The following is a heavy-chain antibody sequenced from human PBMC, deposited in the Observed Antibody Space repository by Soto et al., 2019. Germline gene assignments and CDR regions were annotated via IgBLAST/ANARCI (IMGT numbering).Heavy chain of an antibody. J-gene: IGHJ4*02. Sequence: EVQLVESGGGLVQPGGSLRLSCAASGFTFSSYAMHWVRQAPGKGLEYVSAISSNGGSTYYATSVKGRFTISRDNSKNTLYLQMGSLRAEDMAVYYCARAGPRLLWFGELLNDYFDYWGQGTLVTVSS. CDR3: ARAGPRLLWFGELLNDYFDY. V-gene: IGHV3-64*01. D-gene: IGHD3-10*01. CDR1: GFTFSSYA. CDR2: ISSNGGST.